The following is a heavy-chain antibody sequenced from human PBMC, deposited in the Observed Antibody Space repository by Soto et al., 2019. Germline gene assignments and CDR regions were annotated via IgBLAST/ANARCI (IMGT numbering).Heavy chain of an antibody. CDR1: GGSFSGYY. V-gene: IGHV4-34*01. CDR2: INHSGST. Sequence: SETLSLTCAVYGGSFSGYYWSWIRQPPGKGLEWIGEINHSGSTNYNPSLKSRVTISVDTSKNQFSLKLSSVTAADTAVYYCARVSGDYDFWSGYFYYNWFDPWGQGTLVTVSS. D-gene: IGHD3-3*01. CDR3: ARVSGDYDFWSGYFYYNWFDP. J-gene: IGHJ5*02.